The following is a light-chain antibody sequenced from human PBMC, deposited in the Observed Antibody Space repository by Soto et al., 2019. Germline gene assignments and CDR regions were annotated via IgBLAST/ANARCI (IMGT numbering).Light chain of an antibody. J-gene: IGKJ5*01. CDR2: DAS. CDR3: QQYGSSPRT. Sequence: EIVLTQSPGTLSLSPGERATLSCRASQSVSNNYLAWYQQKPGQSPRLLIYDASNRATGIPARISGSGSGTDFTLTISRLEPEDFAVYYCQQYGSSPRTFGQGTRLEIK. CDR1: QSVSNNY. V-gene: IGKV3-20*01.